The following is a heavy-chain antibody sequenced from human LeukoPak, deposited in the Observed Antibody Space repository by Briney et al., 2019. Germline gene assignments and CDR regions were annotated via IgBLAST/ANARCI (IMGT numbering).Heavy chain of an antibody. D-gene: IGHD5-18*01. CDR3: ARELRGYSPQDY. J-gene: IGHJ4*02. CDR2: INPNSGGT. Sequence: ASVKVSCKASGYTFTGYYMHWVRQAPGQGLGWMGWINPNSGGTNYAQKFQGRVTMTRDTSISTAYMGLSRLRSDDTAVYYCARELRGYSPQDYWGQGTLVTVSS. CDR1: GYTFTGYY. V-gene: IGHV1-2*02.